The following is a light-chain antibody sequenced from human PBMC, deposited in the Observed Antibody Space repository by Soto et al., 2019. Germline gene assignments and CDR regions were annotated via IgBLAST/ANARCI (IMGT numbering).Light chain of an antibody. CDR1: SSDVGGYNY. J-gene: IGLJ1*01. Sequence: QSALTQPASVSGSPGQSITISCTGTSSDVGGYNYVAWYQQHPGKVPRLMIYEVSNRPSGVSNRFSGSKSGSTASLTISGLQAEDEADYYCISYTSSSTSYVFGTGTKVT. V-gene: IGLV2-14*01. CDR3: ISYTSSSTSYV. CDR2: EVS.